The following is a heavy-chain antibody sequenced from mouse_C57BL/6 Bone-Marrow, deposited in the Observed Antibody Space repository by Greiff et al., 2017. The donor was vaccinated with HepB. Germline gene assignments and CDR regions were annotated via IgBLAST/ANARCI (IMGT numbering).Heavy chain of an antibody. J-gene: IGHJ3*01. CDR3: TTLTIVPFAY. V-gene: IGHV14-4*01. D-gene: IGHD2-12*01. CDR2: IDPENGDT. Sequence: EVKLMESGAELVRPGASVKLSCTASGFNIKDDYMHWVKQRPEQGLEWIGWIDPENGDTEYASKFQGKATITADTSSNTAYLQLSSLTSEDTAVYYCTTLTIVPFAYWGQGTLVTVSA. CDR1: GFNIKDDY.